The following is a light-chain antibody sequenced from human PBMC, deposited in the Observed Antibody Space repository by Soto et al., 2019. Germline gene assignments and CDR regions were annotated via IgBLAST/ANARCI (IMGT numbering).Light chain of an antibody. Sequence: EIVMTQSPATLSVSPGERDTLSCRASQSVSSNLAWYQQKPGQAPRLLIYGASTRATGLPARFSGSGSGTEFTLTISSLQSEDCAVYYCQHYKNWPRTCGQGTKVEIK. CDR1: QSVSSN. J-gene: IGKJ1*01. V-gene: IGKV3-15*01. CDR2: GAS. CDR3: QHYKNWPRT.